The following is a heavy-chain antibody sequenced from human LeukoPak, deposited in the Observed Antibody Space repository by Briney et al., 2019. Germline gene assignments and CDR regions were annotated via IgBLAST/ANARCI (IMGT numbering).Heavy chain of an antibody. V-gene: IGHV5-51*01. Sequence: KPGESLKISCKGTGYSFPNYWIGWVRQMPGKGLECMGTIYPDDSDTRQSPHFQGKVTMAVDKSISTDHLQWSSLEASDSATYYCARLAKARRDGYNFGFDSWGQGTLVTVSS. CDR2: IYPDDSDT. CDR3: ARLAKARRDGYNFGFDS. D-gene: IGHD5-24*01. J-gene: IGHJ4*02. CDR1: GYSFPNYW.